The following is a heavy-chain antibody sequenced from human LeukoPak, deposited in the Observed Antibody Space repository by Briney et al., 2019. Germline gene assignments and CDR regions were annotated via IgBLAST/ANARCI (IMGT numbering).Heavy chain of an antibody. CDR3: ARQPWYNWNSVPYYYYYMDV. CDR2: IYHSGST. J-gene: IGHJ6*03. Sequence: SETLSLTCAVSGYSISSGYYWGWIRQPPGKGLEWIGSIYHSGSTYYNPSLKSRVTISVDTSKNQFSLKLSSVTAADTAVYYCARQPWYNWNSVPYYYYYMDVWGKGTTVTVS. D-gene: IGHD1-1*01. V-gene: IGHV4-38-2*01. CDR1: GYSISSGYY.